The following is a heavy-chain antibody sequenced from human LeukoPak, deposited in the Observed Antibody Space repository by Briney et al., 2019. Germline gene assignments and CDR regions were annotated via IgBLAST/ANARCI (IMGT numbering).Heavy chain of an antibody. CDR1: GGSLSRYY. CDR2: IYYTGST. V-gene: IGHV4-59*01. Sequence: SETLSLTCTVSGGSLSRYYCSWIRQPPGKGLAWMGYIYYTGSTNYNPSLKSRVTISIDTSKNQFSLRLSSVTAADTAVYYCAREGGTYDSASGNYFRTGFDYWGQGTLVTVSS. CDR3: AREGGTYDSASGNYFRTGFDY. J-gene: IGHJ4*02. D-gene: IGHD3-10*01.